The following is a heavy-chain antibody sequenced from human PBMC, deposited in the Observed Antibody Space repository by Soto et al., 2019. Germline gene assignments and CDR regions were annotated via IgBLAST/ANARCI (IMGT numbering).Heavy chain of an antibody. CDR3: ARGVQLWLGYYYGMDV. CDR2: IYYSGST. V-gene: IGHV4-59*01. D-gene: IGHD5-18*01. CDR1: GGSISSYY. J-gene: IGHJ6*02. Sequence: SETLSLTCTVSGGSISSYYWSWIRQPPGKGLEWIGYIYYSGSTNYNPSLKSRVTISVDTSKNQFSLKLSSVTAADTAVYYWARGVQLWLGYYYGMDVWGQGTTVTVSS.